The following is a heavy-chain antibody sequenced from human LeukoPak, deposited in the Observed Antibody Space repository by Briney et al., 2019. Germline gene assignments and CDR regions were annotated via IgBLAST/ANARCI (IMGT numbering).Heavy chain of an antibody. CDR3: AKVSGGGDCYSAIRYFDY. CDR2: ISYDGSNK. V-gene: IGHV3-30*18. CDR1: GFTFSSYG. D-gene: IGHD2-21*02. J-gene: IGHJ4*02. Sequence: GGSLRLSCAASGFTFSSYGMHWVRQAPGKGLEWVAVISYDGSNKYYADSVKGRFTISRDNSKNTLYLQMNSLRAEDTAVYYCAKVSGGGDCYSAIRYFDYWGQGTLVTVSS.